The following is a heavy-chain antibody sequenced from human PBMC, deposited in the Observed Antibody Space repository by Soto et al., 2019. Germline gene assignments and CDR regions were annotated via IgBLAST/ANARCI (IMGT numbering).Heavy chain of an antibody. V-gene: IGHV3-21*01. CDR3: ARSSPDPQNIVVLPVASTGLDV. CDR2: ISSSSSYI. D-gene: IGHD2-2*01. J-gene: IGHJ6*02. CDR1: GFTFSSYS. Sequence: GGSLRLSCAASGFTFSSYSMNWVRQAPGKGLEWVSSISSSSSYIYYADSVKGRFTISRDNAKNSLYLQMNSLRAGDSAVYYCARSSPDPQNIVVLPVASTGLDVWGQGTTVTVSS.